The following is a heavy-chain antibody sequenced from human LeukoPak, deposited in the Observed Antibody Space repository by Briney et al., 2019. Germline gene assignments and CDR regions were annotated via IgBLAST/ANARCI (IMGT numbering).Heavy chain of an antibody. J-gene: IGHJ6*02. CDR2: INHSGST. CDR1: GGSTSSSNYY. Sequence: SETLSLTCTVSGGSTSSSNYYWSWIRQPPGKGLEWIGEINHSGSTNYNPSLKSRVTISVDTSKNQFSLKLSSVTAADTAVYYCARYYDFWSGYFPYYYYGMDVWGQGTTVTVSS. D-gene: IGHD3-3*01. CDR3: ARYYDFWSGYFPYYYYGMDV. V-gene: IGHV4-39*07.